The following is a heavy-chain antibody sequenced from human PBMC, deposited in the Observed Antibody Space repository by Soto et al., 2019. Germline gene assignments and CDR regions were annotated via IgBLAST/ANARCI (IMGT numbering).Heavy chain of an antibody. J-gene: IGHJ4*02. CDR2: INHSGST. CDR1: GGSFSGYY. CDR3: ARGVLRFLEWLL. D-gene: IGHD3-3*01. V-gene: IGHV4-34*01. Sequence: QVQLQQWGAGLLKPSETLSLTCAVYGGSFSGYYWSWIRQPPGKGLEWIGEINHSGSTNYNPSHKSRVTISVDTSKNQFSLKLSSVTAADTAVYSCARGVLRFLEWLLWGQGTLVTVSS.